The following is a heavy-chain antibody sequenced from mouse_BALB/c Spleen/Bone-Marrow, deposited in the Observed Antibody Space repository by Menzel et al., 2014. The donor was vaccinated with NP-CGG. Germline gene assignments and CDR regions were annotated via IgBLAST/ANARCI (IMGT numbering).Heavy chain of an antibody. CDR1: GYTFSSYW. J-gene: IGHJ3*01. Sequence: VQLRQSGLELMKPGASVKISCKATGYTFSSYWIEWVKQRPGHGLEWLGEILPGSGNTHYNEKFKGKATFTADTSSNTAYMQLSSLTSEDSAVYYCTRQGFACWGQGTLVTVSA. V-gene: IGHV1-9*01. CDR2: ILPGSGNT. CDR3: TRQGFAC.